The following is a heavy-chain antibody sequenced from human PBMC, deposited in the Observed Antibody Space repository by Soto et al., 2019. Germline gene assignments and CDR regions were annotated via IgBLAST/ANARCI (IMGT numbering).Heavy chain of an antibody. V-gene: IGHV4-34*01. CDR2: INHSGST. CDR1: GGSFSGYY. CDR3: ARYYYGSGSYYNEYVDWFDP. D-gene: IGHD3-10*01. J-gene: IGHJ5*02. Sequence: TSETLSLTCAVYGGSFSGYYWSWIRQPPGKGLEWIGEINHSGSTNYNPSLKSRVTISVDTSKNQFSLKLSSVTAADTAVYYCARYYYGSGSYYNEYVDWFDPWGQGTLVTVSS.